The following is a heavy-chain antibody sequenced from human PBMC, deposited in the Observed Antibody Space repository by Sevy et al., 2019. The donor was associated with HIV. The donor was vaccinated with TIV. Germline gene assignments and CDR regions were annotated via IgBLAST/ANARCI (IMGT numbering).Heavy chain of an antibody. CDR1: GFTFRNYG. D-gene: IGHD3-22*01. J-gene: IGHJ4*02. Sequence: GGSLRLSCVASGFTFRNYGMHWVRQAPGKGLEWVAVIWQDGKNKNYAESVKGRFTIFRDNSKNTLYLEMNNVRVEDTPVYYSARVGNYYVRSGYQYYFDYWGQGTPVTVSS. CDR3: ARVGNYYVRSGYQYYFDY. V-gene: IGHV3-33*01. CDR2: IWQDGKNK.